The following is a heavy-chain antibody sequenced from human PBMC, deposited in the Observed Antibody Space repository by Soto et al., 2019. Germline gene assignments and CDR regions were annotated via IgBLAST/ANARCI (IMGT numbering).Heavy chain of an antibody. J-gene: IGHJ6*02. D-gene: IGHD7-27*01. V-gene: IGHV4-31*03. CDR2: INYSGRT. CDR3: ARDPWRANRVYGMDV. Sequence: VQLQEPGPGLLKPSQTLSLTCTFSGGSISSGGYYWSWIRQHPGKGLEWIGYINYSGRTYYNPSLKSRVTISVDTSKNQFSLKLSSVTAADTAVYYCARDPWRANRVYGMDVWGQGTTVTVSS. CDR1: GGSISSGGYY.